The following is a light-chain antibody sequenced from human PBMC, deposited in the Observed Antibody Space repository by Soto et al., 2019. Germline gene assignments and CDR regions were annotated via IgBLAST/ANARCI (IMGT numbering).Light chain of an antibody. CDR1: RTVGSY. CDR3: QERCNWPGR. CDR2: DAS. V-gene: IGKV3-11*01. J-gene: IGKJ1*01. Sequence: VETQTSATLPLSPGERATLSCRASRTVGSYLAWYQQKPGQAPRLLVYDASNRATGILARFSGSGSGTDFALSIRCLEPEGFAVYYCQERCNWPGRFGQGTKVDIK.